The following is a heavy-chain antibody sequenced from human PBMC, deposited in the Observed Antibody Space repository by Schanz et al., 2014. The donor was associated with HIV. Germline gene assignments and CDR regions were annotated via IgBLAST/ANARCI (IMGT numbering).Heavy chain of an antibody. Sequence: QVQLVESGGGVVQPGRSLRLSCTASGFTFSSYAIHWVRQAPGKGLEWVAVIWYDGNNKSYADSVKGRFTISRDNSENTLYLQMNSLRAEDTAVYYCARVALAVDGADYGMDVWGQGTMVTVSS. CDR2: IWYDGNNK. CDR3: ARVALAVDGADYGMDV. V-gene: IGHV3-33*01. D-gene: IGHD2-15*01. CDR1: GFTFSSYA. J-gene: IGHJ6*02.